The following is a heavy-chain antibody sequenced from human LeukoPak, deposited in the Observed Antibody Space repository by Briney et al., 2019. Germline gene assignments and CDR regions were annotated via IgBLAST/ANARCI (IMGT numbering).Heavy chain of an antibody. V-gene: IGHV3-33*01. CDR3: ASPGGNVNAFDI. CDR2: IWYDGSNK. CDR1: GFTFSSYG. D-gene: IGHD4-23*01. Sequence: GGSLRLSCAASGFTFSSYGMHWVRQAPGKGLEWVAVIWYDGSNKYYADSVKGRFTISRDNSKNTLYLQMNSLRAEDTAVYYCASPGGNVNAFDIWGQGTMVTVSS. J-gene: IGHJ3*02.